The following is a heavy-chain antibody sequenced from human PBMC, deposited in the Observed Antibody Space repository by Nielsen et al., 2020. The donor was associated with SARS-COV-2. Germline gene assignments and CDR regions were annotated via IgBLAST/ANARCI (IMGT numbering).Heavy chain of an antibody. CDR1: GFTFGNYG. D-gene: IGHD6-25*01. Sequence: GGSLRLSCAASGFTFGNYGMHWVRQAPGKGLEWLAVIWYDGSEIYYADSVNGRFTISRDTSKNTLYLQMNSLRVEDTAVYYCTRAPYSSGDFDFWGQGTLVTVSS. J-gene: IGHJ4*02. CDR3: TRAPYSSGDFDF. V-gene: IGHV3-33*01. CDR2: IWYDGSEI.